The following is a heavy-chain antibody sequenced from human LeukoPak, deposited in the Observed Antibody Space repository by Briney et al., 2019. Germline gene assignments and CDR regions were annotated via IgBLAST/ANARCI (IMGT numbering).Heavy chain of an antibody. Sequence: GGSLRLSCATSGFIYGRHPLHWVRQAPAKGLEWVGFFRTDASDIQYADALKGRFIISRDNSKATLSLQKNSLRLEDTALYYCAKVLNNGWGPFDYWGQGTLVTVSS. CDR3: AKVLNNGWGPFDY. V-gene: IGHV3-30*02. J-gene: IGHJ4*02. CDR1: GFIYGRHP. D-gene: IGHD6-19*01. CDR2: FRTDASDI.